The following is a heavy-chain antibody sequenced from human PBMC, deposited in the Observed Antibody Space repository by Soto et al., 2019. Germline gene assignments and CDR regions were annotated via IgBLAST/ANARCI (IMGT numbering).Heavy chain of an antibody. D-gene: IGHD6-6*01. Sequence: GGSLRLSCAASGFTFDDYTMHWVRQAPGKGLEWVSLISWDGGITYFADSVKGRFTISRDSSRNSLYLQMNSLRTEDTALYYCVKSLEYSSTSPYFDYWGQGTLVTVSS. CDR1: GFTFDDYT. J-gene: IGHJ4*02. CDR3: VKSLEYSSTSPYFDY. CDR2: ISWDGGIT. V-gene: IGHV3-43*01.